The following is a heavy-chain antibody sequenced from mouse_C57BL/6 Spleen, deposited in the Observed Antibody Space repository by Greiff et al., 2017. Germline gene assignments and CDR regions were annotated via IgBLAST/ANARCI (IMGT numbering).Heavy chain of an antibody. Sequence: QVQLQQPGAELVRPGSSVKLSCKASGYTFTSYWMHWVKQRPIQGLEWIGNIDPSDSETHYNQKVKDKATWTVDKSSSTAYMQLSGLTAEDSADYYCARGGYSNYRWYCDVGGTGTTGTVAS. D-gene: IGHD2-5*01. CDR2: IDPSDSET. CDR3: ARGGYSNYRWYCDV. J-gene: IGHJ1*03. CDR1: GYTFTSYW. V-gene: IGHV1-52*01.